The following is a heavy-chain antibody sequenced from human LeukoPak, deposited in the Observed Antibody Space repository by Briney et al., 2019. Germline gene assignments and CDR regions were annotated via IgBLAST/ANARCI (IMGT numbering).Heavy chain of an antibody. CDR3: AKAPVTSCRGAYCYPFDS. J-gene: IGHJ4*02. CDR2: TSSGDAGT. V-gene: IGHV3-23*01. D-gene: IGHD2-21*01. Sequence: GGSLRLSCAASGSTLSTYAMSWVRQTPGKGLEWVAATSSGDAGTYHADSVRGRFTISRDNSKNTLYLQMNSLRAEDAAVYFCAKAPVTSCRGAYCYPFDSWGQGTLVTVSS. CDR1: GSTLSTYA.